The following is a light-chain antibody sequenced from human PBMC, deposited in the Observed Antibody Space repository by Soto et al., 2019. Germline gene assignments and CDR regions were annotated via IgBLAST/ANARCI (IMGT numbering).Light chain of an antibody. Sequence: EVVLTQSPGTLSMSPGDRATLSCRASQSVPGSDVAWYQQKPGQAPRLLIYDVSSRATGTPERFSGSGSGTDFTLNIGRLEPEDFAVYYCQQYGTSPLTFXGGTKVDIK. CDR2: DVS. J-gene: IGKJ4*01. CDR3: QQYGTSPLT. CDR1: QSVPGSD. V-gene: IGKV3-20*01.